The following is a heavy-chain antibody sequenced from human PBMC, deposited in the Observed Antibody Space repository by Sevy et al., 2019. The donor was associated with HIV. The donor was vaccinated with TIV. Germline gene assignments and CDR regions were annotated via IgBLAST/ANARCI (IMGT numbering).Heavy chain of an antibody. CDR3: ARGGGSGWYYFDS. D-gene: IGHD6-19*01. J-gene: IGHJ4*02. CDR1: GGTISRDG. CDR2: IISFSDMT. V-gene: IGHV1-69*13. Sequence: ASVKVSCKASGGTISRDGISWVRQAPGQGLEWMGGIISFSDMTNYAQKFQGRVTISADESTSTVYMELSSLRFEDTAVYYCARGGGSGWYYFDSWGQGTLVTVSS.